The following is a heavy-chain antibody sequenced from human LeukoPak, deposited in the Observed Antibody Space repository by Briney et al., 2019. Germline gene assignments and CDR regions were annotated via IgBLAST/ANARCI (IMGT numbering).Heavy chain of an antibody. Sequence: ASVKVSCKASGYTFTSYGISWVRQAPGQGLEWMGWISAYNGNTNYAQKLQGGVTMTTDTSTSTAYMELRSLRSDDTAVYYCARVIAVAGNNWFDPWGQGTLVTVSS. V-gene: IGHV1-18*01. CDR3: ARVIAVAGNNWFDP. CDR1: GYTFTSYG. D-gene: IGHD6-19*01. J-gene: IGHJ5*02. CDR2: ISAYNGNT.